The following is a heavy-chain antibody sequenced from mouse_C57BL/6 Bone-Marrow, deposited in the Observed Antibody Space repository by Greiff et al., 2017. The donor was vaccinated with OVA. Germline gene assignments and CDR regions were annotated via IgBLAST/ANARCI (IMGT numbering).Heavy chain of an antibody. J-gene: IGHJ2*01. CDR3: ARFPFYYYGSSYH. CDR2: IYPGSGST. V-gene: IGHV1-55*01. D-gene: IGHD1-1*01. Sequence: QVQLQQPGAELVKPGASVKMSCKASGYTFTSYWITWVKQRPGQGFEWIGDIYPGSGSTNYNEKFKSKATLTVDTSSSTAYMQLSSLTSEDSAVYDCARFPFYYYGSSYHWGQGTTLTVSS. CDR1: GYTFTSYW.